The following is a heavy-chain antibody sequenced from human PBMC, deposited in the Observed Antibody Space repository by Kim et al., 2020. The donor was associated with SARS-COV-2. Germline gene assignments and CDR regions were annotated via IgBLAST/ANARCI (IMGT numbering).Heavy chain of an antibody. CDR2: INHSGST. CDR3: ARGQSRGKYYYYYYGMDV. Sequence: SETLSLTCAVYGGSFSGYYWSWIRQPPGKGLEWIGEINHSGSTNYNPSLKSRVTISVDTSKNQFSLKLSSVTAADTAVYYCARGQSRGKYYYYYYGMDVWGQGTTVTVSS. V-gene: IGHV4-34*01. J-gene: IGHJ6*02. CDR1: GGSFSGYY. D-gene: IGHD3-10*01.